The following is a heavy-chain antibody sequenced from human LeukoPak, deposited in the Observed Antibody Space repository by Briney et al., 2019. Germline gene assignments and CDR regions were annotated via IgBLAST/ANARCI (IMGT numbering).Heavy chain of an antibody. Sequence: GGSLRLSCAASGFTFSSYAMSWVRQAPGKGLEWVSAISGSGGSTYYADSVKGRFTISRDNSKNTLYLQMNSLRAEDTAAYYCAKDLSGGSGSYYSYFDHWGQGTLVTVSS. D-gene: IGHD1-26*01. CDR3: AKDLSGGSGSYYSYFDH. V-gene: IGHV3-23*01. CDR2: ISGSGGST. J-gene: IGHJ4*02. CDR1: GFTFSSYA.